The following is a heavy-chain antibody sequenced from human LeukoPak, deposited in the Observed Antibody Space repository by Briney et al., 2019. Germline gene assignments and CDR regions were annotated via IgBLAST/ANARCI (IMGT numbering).Heavy chain of an antibody. CDR1: GGSFSGYY. Sequence: PSETLSLTCAVYGGSFSGYYWSWIRQPPGEGLEWIGEINHSGSTNYNPSHKSRVTISVDTSKNQFSLKVSSVTAADTAVYYCARGLGPTWTEMDVWGQGTTVTVSS. CDR2: INHSGST. J-gene: IGHJ6*02. D-gene: IGHD7-27*01. CDR3: ARGLGPTWTEMDV. V-gene: IGHV4-34*01.